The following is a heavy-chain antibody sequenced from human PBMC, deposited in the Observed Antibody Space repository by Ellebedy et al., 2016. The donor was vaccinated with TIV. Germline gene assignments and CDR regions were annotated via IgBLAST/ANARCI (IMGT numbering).Heavy chain of an antibody. D-gene: IGHD3-3*01. V-gene: IGHV5-51*01. CDR3: ARRPFRARELYDY. J-gene: IGHJ4*02. Sequence: KVSCKGSGYSFTSYWVGWVRQMPGKGLEWLGIIYPGDSDTSYSPSSQGQVTIPADKSLSTAYLQWSSLKASDTAMYYCARRPFRARELYDYWGQGTLVTVSS. CDR1: GYSFTSYW. CDR2: IYPGDSDT.